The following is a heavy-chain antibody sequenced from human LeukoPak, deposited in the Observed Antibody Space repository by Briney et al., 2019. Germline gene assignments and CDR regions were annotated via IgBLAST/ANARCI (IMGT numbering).Heavy chain of an antibody. D-gene: IGHD5-24*01. J-gene: IGHJ1*01. Sequence: PGGSLRLSCAASGFTFSSYAMRWVRQAPGKGLEWVAVISYDGSNKYYADSVKGRFTISRDNSKNTLYLQMNSLRAEDTAVYYWARGPPSRWLQFEEYFQHWGQGTLVTVSS. V-gene: IGHV3-30*04. CDR1: GFTFSSYA. CDR3: ARGPPSRWLQFEEYFQH. CDR2: ISYDGSNK.